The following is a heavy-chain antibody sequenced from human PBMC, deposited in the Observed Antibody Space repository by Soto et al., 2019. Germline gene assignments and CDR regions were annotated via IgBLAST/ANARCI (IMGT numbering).Heavy chain of an antibody. CDR2: IYYSGST. D-gene: IGHD2-15*01. CDR3: ARDFVVAATRNGMDV. Sequence: SETLSLTCTVSGGSISSYYWSWIRQPPGKGLEWIGYIYYSGSTNYNPSLKSRVTISLDTSMNQFSLKLSSVTAADTAVYYCARDFVVAATRNGMDVWGQGTTVTVSS. V-gene: IGHV4-59*01. CDR1: GGSISSYY. J-gene: IGHJ6*02.